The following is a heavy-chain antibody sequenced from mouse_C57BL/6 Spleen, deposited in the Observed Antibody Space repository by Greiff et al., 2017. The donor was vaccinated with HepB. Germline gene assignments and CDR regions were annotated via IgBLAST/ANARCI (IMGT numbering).Heavy chain of an antibody. D-gene: IGHD1-1*01. V-gene: IGHV1-82*01. Sequence: QVQLQQSGPELVKPGASVKISCKASGYAFSSSWMNWVKQRPGKGLEWIGRIYPGDGDTNYNGKFKGKATLTADKSSRTAYMQLSSLTSEDSAVYFCARRSDYYGSSYGYFDVWGTGTTVTVSS. J-gene: IGHJ1*03. CDR3: ARRSDYYGSSYGYFDV. CDR1: GYAFSSSW. CDR2: IYPGDGDT.